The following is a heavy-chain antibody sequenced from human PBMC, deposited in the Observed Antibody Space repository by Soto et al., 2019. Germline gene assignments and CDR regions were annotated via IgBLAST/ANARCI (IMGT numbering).Heavy chain of an antibody. J-gene: IGHJ4*02. D-gene: IGHD2-15*01. CDR2: TYYSGNT. Sequence: SETLSLTCTVSGGSISSSSYYWGWTRQPPGKGLEWIGSTYYSGNTYYNPSLKSRVTISVDTSENQFSLKLSSVTAADTAMCYCARLGRYCSGGSCYSYYFDYWGQGTLVTVSS. V-gene: IGHV4-39*01. CDR3: ARLGRYCSGGSCYSYYFDY. CDR1: GGSISSSSYY.